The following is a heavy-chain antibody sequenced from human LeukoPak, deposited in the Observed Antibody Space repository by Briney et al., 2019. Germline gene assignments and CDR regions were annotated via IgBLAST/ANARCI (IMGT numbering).Heavy chain of an antibody. Sequence: GASVKVSCKASGGTFSSYAISWVRQAPGKGLEWVANIKQDGSEKSYVDSVKGRFTISRDNTKNSLYLQMNSLRAEDTAVYFCAREWAGPSFDYWGQGTLVTVSS. CDR2: IKQDGSEK. CDR1: GGTFSSYA. CDR3: AREWAGPSFDY. D-gene: IGHD6-19*01. J-gene: IGHJ4*02. V-gene: IGHV3-7*01.